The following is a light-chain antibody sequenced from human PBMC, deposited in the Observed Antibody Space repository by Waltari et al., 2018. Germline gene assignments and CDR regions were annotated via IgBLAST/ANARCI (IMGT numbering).Light chain of an antibody. CDR1: QSVSSS. Sequence: ETVMTQSPATLSLSPGERATLSCRASQSVSSSLAWYQQKPGQTPRLLIYGASSRATGIPDRVSGSGSGTEFTLTISSLVPEDVAVYYCQQNSNWPLTFGGGTKVEIK. CDR2: GAS. J-gene: IGKJ4*01. V-gene: IGKV3D-15*01. CDR3: QQNSNWPLT.